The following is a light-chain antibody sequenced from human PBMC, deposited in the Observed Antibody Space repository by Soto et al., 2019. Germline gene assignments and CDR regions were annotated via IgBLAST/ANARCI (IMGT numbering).Light chain of an antibody. CDR2: EVS. CDR1: SSDVGGYNY. V-gene: IGLV2-8*01. J-gene: IGLJ1*01. CDR3: SSYAGSNNWN. Sequence: QSVLTQPPSASGSPGHSVTISCTATSSDVGGYNYVSWYQQHPGKAPKLMIYEVSKRPSGVPDCFSGSKSGNTASLTVSGLQAEDEADYYCSSYAGSNNWNFGTGTKVTVL.